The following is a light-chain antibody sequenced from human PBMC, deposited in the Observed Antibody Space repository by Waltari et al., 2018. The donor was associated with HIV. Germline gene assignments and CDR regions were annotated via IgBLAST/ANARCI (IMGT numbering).Light chain of an antibody. CDR3: QSADSSGTYPWV. CDR1: ALPKKN. J-gene: IGLJ3*02. Sequence: SYELTQPPSVSVSPGQTARITCSGDALPKKNAYWSQQKPGKAPVLVIYKDSERPSGIPERFSGSSSGTTVTLTISGVQAEDEADYCCQSADSSGTYPWVFGGGTKLTVL. V-gene: IGLV3-25*03. CDR2: KDS.